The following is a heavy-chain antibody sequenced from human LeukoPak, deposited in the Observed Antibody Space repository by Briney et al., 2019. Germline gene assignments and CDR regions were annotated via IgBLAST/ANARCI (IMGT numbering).Heavy chain of an antibody. D-gene: IGHD2-2*01. CDR1: GYTFIGYY. CDR2: INPNSGGT. CDR3: ARGSDIVVIDI. Sequence: ASVKVSCKASGYTFIGYYMHWVRHAPGQGLEWMGWINPNSGGTNYAQKFQGRVTMTRDTSISTAYMELSRLSSDDTAVYYCARGSDIVVIDIWGQGTMVTVSS. V-gene: IGHV1-2*02. J-gene: IGHJ3*02.